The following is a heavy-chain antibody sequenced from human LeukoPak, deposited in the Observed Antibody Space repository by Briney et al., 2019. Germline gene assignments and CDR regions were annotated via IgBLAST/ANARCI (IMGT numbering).Heavy chain of an antibody. CDR1: GYSISSGYY. Sequence: KPSETLSLTCTVSGYSISSGYYWGWIRQPPGKGLEWIGSIYHSGSTYYNPSLKSRVTISVDTSKNQLSLKLSSVTAADTAVYYCARVGYDSSTLGYWGQGTLVTVSS. CDR3: ARVGYDSSTLGY. D-gene: IGHD3-22*01. V-gene: IGHV4-38-2*02. J-gene: IGHJ4*02. CDR2: IYHSGST.